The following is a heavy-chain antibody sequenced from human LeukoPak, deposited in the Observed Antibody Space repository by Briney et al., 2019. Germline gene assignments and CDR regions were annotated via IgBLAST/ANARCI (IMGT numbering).Heavy chain of an antibody. CDR1: GFTFSTYA. CDR2: IGGSDGRT. Sequence: GGSLRLSCAASGFTFSTYAMSWVRQAPGKGLEWVSLIGGSDGRTRYADSVKGRFTISRDNSKNTLYLQMNSLRAEDTAVYYCARDYGSSTTEIDYWGQGTLVTVSS. D-gene: IGHD6-13*01. J-gene: IGHJ4*02. CDR3: ARDYGSSTTEIDY. V-gene: IGHV3-23*01.